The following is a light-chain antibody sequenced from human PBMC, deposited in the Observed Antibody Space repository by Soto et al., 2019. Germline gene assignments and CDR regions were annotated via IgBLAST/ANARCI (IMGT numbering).Light chain of an antibody. CDR1: QGISSY. CDR2: ASS. J-gene: IGKJ4*01. CDR3: QQLHSYPPT. Sequence: DIQLTQSPSFLSASVGDRVTITCRASQGISSYLAWYQQKPGKAPKLLIYASSTLQGGVPSRFSGSGSGTELALTISSLQPEDFATYYCQQLHSYPPTFRGGTKVEI. V-gene: IGKV1-9*01.